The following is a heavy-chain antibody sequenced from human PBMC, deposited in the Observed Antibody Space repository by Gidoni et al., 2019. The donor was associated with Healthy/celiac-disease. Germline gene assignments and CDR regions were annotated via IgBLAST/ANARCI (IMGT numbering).Heavy chain of an antibody. CDR3: ATSVSYYYDSSGARGFDY. D-gene: IGHD3-22*01. CDR1: GCSFTSYW. J-gene: IGHJ4*02. CDR2: IVPSDSYT. Sequence: EVQLVQSGAEVKQPGESLRISCKGSGCSFTSYWLSWGRQMPGKGLEWMGWIVPSDSYTNYSPSFQGHVTISADKSISTAYLQWSSLKASDTAMYYCATSVSYYYDSSGARGFDYWGQGTLVTVSS. V-gene: IGHV5-10-1*03.